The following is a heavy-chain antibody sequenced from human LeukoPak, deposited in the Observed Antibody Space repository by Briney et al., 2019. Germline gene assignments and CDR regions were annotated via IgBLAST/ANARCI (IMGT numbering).Heavy chain of an antibody. CDR1: GFTVSSNY. V-gene: IGHV3-53*01. CDR2: IYSDGTT. Sequence: GGSLRLSCAASGFTVSSNYMSGVRQAPGKGLEGVSLIYSDGTTYYADSVKGRFTISRDNSKNTLYLQMNSLRAEDTAVYYCAKAVDTAMVEFDYWGQGTLVTVSS. J-gene: IGHJ4*02. CDR3: AKAVDTAMVEFDY. D-gene: IGHD5-18*01.